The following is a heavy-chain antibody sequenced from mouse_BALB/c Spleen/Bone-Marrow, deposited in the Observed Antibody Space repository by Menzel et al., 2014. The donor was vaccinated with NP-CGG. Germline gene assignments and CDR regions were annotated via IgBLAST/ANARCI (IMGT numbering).Heavy chain of an antibody. CDR1: GYTFTSYW. Sequence: QVQLQQSGAEQARPGASVKLSCKASGYTFTSYWMQWVKQRPGQGLEWIGAIYPGDGDTRYTQKFKGKATLTADKSSSTAYMQLSSLASEDSAVYYCARFYGYDGMDYWGQGTSVTVSS. CDR2: IYPGDGDT. D-gene: IGHD2-2*01. V-gene: IGHV1-87*01. CDR3: ARFYGYDGMDY. J-gene: IGHJ4*01.